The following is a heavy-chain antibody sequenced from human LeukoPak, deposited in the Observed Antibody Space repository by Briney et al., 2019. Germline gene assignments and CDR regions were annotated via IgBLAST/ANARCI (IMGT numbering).Heavy chain of an antibody. V-gene: IGHV3-21*01. CDR2: ISSSSSYI. CDR1: GFTFSSYS. Sequence: GGSLRLSCAASGFTFSSYSMNWVRQAPGKGLKWVSSISSSSSYIYYADSVKGRFTISRDNAKNSLYLQMNSLRAEDTAVYYCARDLGYCSSTNCLDAFDIWGQGTMVTVSS. J-gene: IGHJ3*02. CDR3: ARDLGYCSSTNCLDAFDI. D-gene: IGHD2-2*01.